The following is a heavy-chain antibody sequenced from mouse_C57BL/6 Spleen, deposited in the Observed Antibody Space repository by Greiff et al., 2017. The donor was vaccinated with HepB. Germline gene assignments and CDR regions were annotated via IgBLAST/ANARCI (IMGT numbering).Heavy chain of an antibody. CDR1: GYAFSSSW. V-gene: IGHV1-82*01. CDR3: ARSFITTVAYFDY. J-gene: IGHJ2*01. Sequence: QVQLQQSGPELVKPGASVKISCKASGYAFSSSWMNWVKQRPGKGLEWIGRIYPGDGDTNYNGKFKGKATLTADKSSSTAYMQLSSLTSEDSAVYFCARSFITTVAYFDYWGQGTTLTVSS. CDR2: IYPGDGDT. D-gene: IGHD1-1*01.